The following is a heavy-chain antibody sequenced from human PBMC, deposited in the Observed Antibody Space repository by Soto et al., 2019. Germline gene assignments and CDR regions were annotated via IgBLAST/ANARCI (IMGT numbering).Heavy chain of an antibody. CDR1: GGSFSGYY. CDR3: ARLQIYDSRAAPPPIFPP. CDR2: INHSGST. Sequence: SETLSLTCAVYGGSFSGYYWSWIRQPPGKGLEWIGEINHSGSTNYNPSLKSRVTISVDTSKNQFSLDLSSVTAADTALYYCARLQIYDSRAAPPPIFPPWGLGAMVTVSS. J-gene: IGHJ5*02. D-gene: IGHD3-22*01. V-gene: IGHV4-34*01.